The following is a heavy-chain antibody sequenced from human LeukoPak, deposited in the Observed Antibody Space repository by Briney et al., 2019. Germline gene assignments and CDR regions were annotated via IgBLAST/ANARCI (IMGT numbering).Heavy chain of an antibody. CDR1: GFTFSNAW. CDR3: TTTAVADLGFDY. J-gene: IGHJ4*02. V-gene: IGHV3-15*01. D-gene: IGHD6-19*01. CDR2: IKSKTDGGTT. Sequence: GGSLRLSCAASGFTFSNAWMSWVRQAPGKGLEWVDRIKSKTDGGTTDYAAPVKGRFTISRDDSKNTRYLQMNSLKTEDTAVYYCTTTAVADLGFDYWGQGTLVTVSS.